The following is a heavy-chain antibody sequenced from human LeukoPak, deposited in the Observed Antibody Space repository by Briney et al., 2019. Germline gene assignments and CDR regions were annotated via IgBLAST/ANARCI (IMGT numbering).Heavy chain of an antibody. J-gene: IGHJ4*02. CDR2: IYHSGST. V-gene: IGHV4-59*12. CDR1: GGSISSYY. CDR3: ARFSTYGSGSYYDY. Sequence: SETLSLTCTVSGGSISSYYWSWIRQPPGKGLEWIGYIYHSGSTYYNPSLKSRVTISVDRSKNQFSLKLSSVTAADTAVYYCARFSTYGSGSYYDYWGQGTLVTVSS. D-gene: IGHD3-10*01.